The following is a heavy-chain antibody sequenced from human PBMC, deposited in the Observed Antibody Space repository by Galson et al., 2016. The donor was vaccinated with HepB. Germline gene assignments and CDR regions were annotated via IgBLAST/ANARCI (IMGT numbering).Heavy chain of an antibody. CDR2: INWNGGST. CDR3: ARATPYYDILTGYYNYYFDY. D-gene: IGHD3-9*01. Sequence: SLRLSCAASGFKFDDYRMSWVRQAPGKGLEWVSGINWNGGSTGYVDSVKGRFTISRDNAKNSLYLQMSSLRAEDTALYYCARATPYYDILTGYYNYYFDYWGQGTLVTVSS. J-gene: IGHJ4*02. CDR1: GFKFDDYR. V-gene: IGHV3-20*04.